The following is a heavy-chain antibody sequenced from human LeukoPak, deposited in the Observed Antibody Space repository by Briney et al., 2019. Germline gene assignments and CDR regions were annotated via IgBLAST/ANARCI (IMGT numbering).Heavy chain of an antibody. D-gene: IGHD2-2*01. CDR1: GFTFSSYG. V-gene: IGHV3-30*03. Sequence: GRSLRLSCAASGFTFSSYGMHWVRQAPGKGLERVAVISYDGSNKYYADSVKGRFTISRDNSKNTLYLQMNSLRAEDTAVYYCASQGDCSSTSCYPYFQHWGQGTLVTASS. J-gene: IGHJ1*01. CDR3: ASQGDCSSTSCYPYFQH. CDR2: ISYDGSNK.